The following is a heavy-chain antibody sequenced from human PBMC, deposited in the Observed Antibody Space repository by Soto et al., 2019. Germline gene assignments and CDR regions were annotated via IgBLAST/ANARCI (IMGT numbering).Heavy chain of an antibody. CDR1: GFTFSSYW. Sequence: GESLKISCAASGFTFSSYWMSWVRQAPGKGLEWVANIKQDGSEKYYVDSVKGRVTISRDNAKNSLYLQMNSLRAEDTAVYYCARDPNEYEYYFDYWGQGTLVTLSS. CDR3: ARDPNEYEYYFDY. D-gene: IGHD1-1*01. J-gene: IGHJ4*02. V-gene: IGHV3-7*01. CDR2: IKQDGSEK.